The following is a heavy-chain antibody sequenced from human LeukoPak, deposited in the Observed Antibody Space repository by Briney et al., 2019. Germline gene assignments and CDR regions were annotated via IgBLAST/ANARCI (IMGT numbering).Heavy chain of an antibody. J-gene: IGHJ6*02. CDR1: GFTFSSYG. CDR3: ARSLDV. Sequence: PGRSLRLSCAASGFTFSSYGMHWVRQAPGKGLEWMAVIWYDGSNKYYADSVKGRFTISRDNSKNTLYLQMNSLRAEDTAVYYCARSLDVWGQGTTVTVSS. V-gene: IGHV3-33*01. CDR2: IWYDGSNK.